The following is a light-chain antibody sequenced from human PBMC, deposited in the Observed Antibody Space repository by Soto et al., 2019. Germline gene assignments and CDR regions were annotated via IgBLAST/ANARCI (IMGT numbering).Light chain of an antibody. V-gene: IGKV1-5*01. Sequence: DIQMTQSPSTLSASVGDRVTITCRASQSISSWLAWYQQKPGKAPKLLIYDASSLESGVPSRFSGSGSGTEFPLTISSLQPDDFASYFCQQYNSYWTCGQGTKVEI. CDR3: QQYNSYWT. CDR1: QSISSW. J-gene: IGKJ1*01. CDR2: DAS.